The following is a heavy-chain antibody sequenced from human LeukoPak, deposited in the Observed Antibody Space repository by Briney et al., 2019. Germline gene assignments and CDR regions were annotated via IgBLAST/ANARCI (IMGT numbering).Heavy chain of an antibody. CDR2: MNPNSGNT. V-gene: IGHV1-8*01. CDR1: GYTFTSYD. D-gene: IGHD3-10*01. Sequence: ASVKVSCKASGYTFTSYDINWVRQATGQGLEWMGWMNPNSGNTGYAQKFQGRVTMTRNTSISTAYMELSSLRSEDTAVYYCARGTGLQPKSITMVRGASIYGMDVWGQGTTVTVSS. J-gene: IGHJ6*02. CDR3: ARGTGLQPKSITMVRGASIYGMDV.